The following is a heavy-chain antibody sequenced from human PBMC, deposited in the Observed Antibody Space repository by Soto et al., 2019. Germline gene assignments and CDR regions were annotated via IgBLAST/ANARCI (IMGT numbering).Heavy chain of an antibody. CDR2: ISGSGDGT. J-gene: IGHJ4*02. CDR3: VKRCDAGGCPDY. V-gene: IGHV3-23*01. D-gene: IGHD2-15*01. Sequence: GGSLRLSCAASGFAFSSYPMSWVRQAPGKGLEWVSGISGSGDGTYYADSVKGRFTISRDNSKNTLYLQMNSLGAEDTAVYYCVKRCDAGGCPDYWGQGTLVTVSS. CDR1: GFAFSSYP.